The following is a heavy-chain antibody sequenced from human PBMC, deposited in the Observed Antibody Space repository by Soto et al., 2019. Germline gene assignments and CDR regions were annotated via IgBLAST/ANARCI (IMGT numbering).Heavy chain of an antibody. CDR1: GGTFNTYS. J-gene: IGHJ3*02. D-gene: IGHD2-21*01. CDR3: TIGSWSGEVFDI. CDR2: IIPRLGVR. Sequence: QVQLVQSGAEVTKPGSSVKVSCKDSGGTFNTYSMFWVRQAPGQGLEWMGRIIPRLGVRNYAQRFQDRVTITADKSTATVHMELSSLRSEDTALYYCTIGSWSGEVFDIWGQGTMLTVSS. V-gene: IGHV1-69*02.